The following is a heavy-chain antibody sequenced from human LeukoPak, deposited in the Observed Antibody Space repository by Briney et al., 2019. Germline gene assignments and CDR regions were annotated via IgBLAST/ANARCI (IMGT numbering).Heavy chain of an antibody. CDR3: AKDRKPQIAAGPLWY. J-gene: IGHJ4*02. CDR1: GFTFSSYG. Sequence: GGSLRLSCAASGFTFSSYGMHWVRQAPGKGLEWVAFIRYDGGNTYYADSVKGRFTISRDISKNTLYLQMNSLRAEDTALYYCAKDRKPQIAAGPLWYWGQGTLVTVSS. CDR2: IRYDGGNT. D-gene: IGHD6-13*01. V-gene: IGHV3-30*02.